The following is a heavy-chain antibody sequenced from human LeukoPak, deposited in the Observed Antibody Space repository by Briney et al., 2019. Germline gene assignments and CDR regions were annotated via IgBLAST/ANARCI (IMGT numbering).Heavy chain of an antibody. CDR3: AAFGSSAFDI. D-gene: IGHD3-10*01. Sequence: PSETLSLTCTVSPGSIGSYYWTWIRQPAGKGLEWIGRVYIDGSTDYNPSLKSRVSMSVYAPENQLSLQLTSVTAADTAVYYCAAFGSSAFDIWGQGTMVTVS. CDR2: VYIDGST. CDR1: PGSIGSYY. V-gene: IGHV4-4*07. J-gene: IGHJ3*02.